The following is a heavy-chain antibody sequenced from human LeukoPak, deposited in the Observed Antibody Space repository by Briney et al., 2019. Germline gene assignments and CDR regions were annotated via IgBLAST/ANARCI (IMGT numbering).Heavy chain of an antibody. CDR3: ARITYYYGSGRQGAYFDY. CDR1: GYTFTSYA. D-gene: IGHD3-10*01. CDR2: INAGNGNT. V-gene: IGHV1-3*01. Sequence: GASVKVSCKASGYTFTSYAMHWVRQAPGQRLEWMGWINAGNGNTKYSQKFQGRVTITRDTSASTAYMELSSLRSEDTAVYYCARITYYYGSGRQGAYFDYWGQGTLVPVSS. J-gene: IGHJ4*02.